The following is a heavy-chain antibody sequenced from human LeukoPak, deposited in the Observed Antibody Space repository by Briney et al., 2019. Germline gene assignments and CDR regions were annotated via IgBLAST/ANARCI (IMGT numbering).Heavy chain of an antibody. CDR1: GFTFSSYW. D-gene: IGHD2-21*02. CDR2: INTDGSST. J-gene: IGHJ4*02. Sequence: GGSLRLSCAASGFTFSSYWIHWVRQVPGRGLVWVSRINTDGSSTNYADSVKGRFTISRDSAKNTLNLQMNSLRAEDTAIYYCVRGIRVTAFDYWGQGTLVTVSS. CDR3: VRGIRVTAFDY. V-gene: IGHV3-74*01.